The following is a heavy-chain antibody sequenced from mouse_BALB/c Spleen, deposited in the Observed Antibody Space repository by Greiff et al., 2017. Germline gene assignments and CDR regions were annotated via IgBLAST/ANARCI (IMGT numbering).Heavy chain of an antibody. J-gene: IGHJ4*01. Sequence: EVQLQQSGAELVRSGASVKLSCTASGFNIKDYYMHWVKQRPEQGLEWIGWIDPENGDTEYAPKFQGKATMTADTSSNTAYLQLSSLTSEDTAVYYCNAIYYDYDGRPMDYWGQGTSVTVSS. CDR2: IDPENGDT. D-gene: IGHD2-4*01. CDR3: NAIYYDYDGRPMDY. V-gene: IGHV14-4*02. CDR1: GFNIKDYY.